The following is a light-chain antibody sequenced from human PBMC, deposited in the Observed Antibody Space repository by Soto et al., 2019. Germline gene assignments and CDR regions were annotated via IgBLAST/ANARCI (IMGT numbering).Light chain of an antibody. V-gene: IGKV1-33*01. CDR3: QQYDNLLIA. CDR2: DAS. J-gene: IGKJ5*01. CDR1: QDITNY. Sequence: DIQLTQSPSSLSASVGDRVTITCQASQDITNYLNWYQQKPGKAPKLLIYDASNLETGVPSRFSGSGFGTDFTFTISSLQPEDIATYYCQQYDNLLIAFDQGTRLDIK.